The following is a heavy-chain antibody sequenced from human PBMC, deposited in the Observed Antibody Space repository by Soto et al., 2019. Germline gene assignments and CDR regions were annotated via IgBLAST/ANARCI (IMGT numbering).Heavy chain of an antibody. Sequence: GGSLRLSCAASGFTFGTFAMYWVRQPPGKGLQWVSAISGDAGTTYYADSVKGRFTVSRDNSKNTLYLEVNSLRAEDTALYYCAKPRQGDIIVVQAATPLDYWGQGTLVTVSS. V-gene: IGHV3-23*01. CDR2: ISGDAGTT. CDR3: AKPRQGDIIVVQAATPLDY. J-gene: IGHJ4*02. CDR1: GFTFGTFA. D-gene: IGHD2-15*01.